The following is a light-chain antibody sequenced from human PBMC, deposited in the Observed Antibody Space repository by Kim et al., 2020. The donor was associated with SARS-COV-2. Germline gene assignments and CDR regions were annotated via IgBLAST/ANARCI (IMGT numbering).Light chain of an antibody. CDR3: QQYNSYRRT. J-gene: IGKJ1*01. V-gene: IGKV1-5*03. Sequence: DIQMTQSPSTLSASVGDRVTITCRASQSISSWLAWYQQKPGKAPKLLIYRTSSLESGVPSRFSGSGSGTEFTLTISSLQPDDFATYYCQQYNSYRRTFGQGTKLEI. CDR1: QSISSW. CDR2: RTS.